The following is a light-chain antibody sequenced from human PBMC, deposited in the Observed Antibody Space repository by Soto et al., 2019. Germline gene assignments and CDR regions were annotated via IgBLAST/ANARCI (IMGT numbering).Light chain of an antibody. J-gene: IGLJ1*01. V-gene: IGLV2-11*01. CDR3: CSYAGSYSYV. Sequence: QSVLTQPRSVSGSPGQPVAISCTGTSSDVGGYNYVSWYQQHPGKAPKLMIYDVTKRPSGVPDRFSGSSSGNTASLTISGLQAEDEADYFCCSYAGSYSYVFGTGTKVTVL. CDR2: DVT. CDR1: SSDVGGYNY.